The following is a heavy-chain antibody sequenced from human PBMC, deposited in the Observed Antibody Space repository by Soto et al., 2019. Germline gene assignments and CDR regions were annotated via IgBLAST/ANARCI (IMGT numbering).Heavy chain of an antibody. V-gene: IGHV4-31*03. CDR3: VRGVIH. CDR2: IDYRGST. D-gene: IGHD6-13*01. CDR1: GCLIISGGSY. J-gene: IGHJ4*02. Sequence: SETLFLTYTVSGCLIISGGSYWSCIHQHPGKGLEWIGYIDYRGSTDYSPSLKSRVTISLDTSKNQFSLKLSSVTAADTAVYFCVRGVIHWGLGTLATVSS.